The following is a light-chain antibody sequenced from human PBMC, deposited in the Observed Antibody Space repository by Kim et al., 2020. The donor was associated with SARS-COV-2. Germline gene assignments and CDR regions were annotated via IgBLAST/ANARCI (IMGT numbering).Light chain of an antibody. V-gene: IGKV3D-7*01. CDR1: QSVSSSY. Sequence: PGERVTLSCRASQSVSSSYLTWYQQKPGQAPRLLIYGASTRATGIPARFSGSGSGKDFTLTISSLQTDDFAVYYCKQDYNLRPWTFGQGTKV. CDR2: GAS. CDR3: KQDYNLRPWT. J-gene: IGKJ1*01.